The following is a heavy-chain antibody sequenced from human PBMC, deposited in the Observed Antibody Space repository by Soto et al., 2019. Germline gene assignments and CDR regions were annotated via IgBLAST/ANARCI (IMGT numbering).Heavy chain of an antibody. Sequence: GGSLRLSCAASGFTVSSNYMSWVRQAPGKGLEWVSVIYSGGSTYYADSVKGRFTISRDNSKNTLYLQMNSLRAEDTAVYYFARVHCSGGSCYSNWFDPWGQGTLVTVSS. V-gene: IGHV3-66*01. D-gene: IGHD2-15*01. CDR2: IYSGGST. J-gene: IGHJ5*02. CDR3: ARVHCSGGSCYSNWFDP. CDR1: GFTVSSNY.